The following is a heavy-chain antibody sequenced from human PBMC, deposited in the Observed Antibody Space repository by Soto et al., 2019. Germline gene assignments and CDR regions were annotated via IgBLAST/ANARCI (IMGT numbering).Heavy chain of an antibody. CDR1: GFTFSSYG. CDR3: AKDREYYGSGSYYNGPLDY. D-gene: IGHD3-10*01. V-gene: IGHV3-30*18. J-gene: IGHJ4*02. Sequence: GGSLRLSCAASGFTFSSYGMHWVRQAPGKGLEWVAVISYDGSNKYYADSVKGRFTISRDNSKNTLYLQMNSLRAEDTAVYYCAKDREYYGSGSYYNGPLDYWGQGTLVTVSS. CDR2: ISYDGSNK.